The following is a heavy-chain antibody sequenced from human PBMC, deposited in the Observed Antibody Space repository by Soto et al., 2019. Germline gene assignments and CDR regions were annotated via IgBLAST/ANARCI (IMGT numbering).Heavy chain of an antibody. V-gene: IGHV1-69*13. D-gene: IGHD6-13*01. Sequence: ASVKVSCKASGGTFSSYAISWVRQAPGQGLEWMGGIIPIFGTANYAQKFQGRVTITADESTSTAYMELSSLRSEDTAVYYCATSLIAAAGRPFDYWGQGTLVTVSS. J-gene: IGHJ4*02. CDR1: GGTFSSYA. CDR3: ATSLIAAAGRPFDY. CDR2: IIPIFGTA.